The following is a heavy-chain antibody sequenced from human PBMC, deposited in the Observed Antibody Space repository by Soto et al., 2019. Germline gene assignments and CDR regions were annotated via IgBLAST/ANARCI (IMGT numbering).Heavy chain of an antibody. CDR3: SRRVDYVWGSYRYSPYFDY. V-gene: IGHV4-59*08. CDR1: GGSISSYY. J-gene: IGHJ4*02. Sequence: SETLSLTCTVSGGSISSYYWSWIRQPPGKGLEWIGYIYYSGSTNYNPSLKSRVTISVDTSKNQFSLKLSSVTAADTAVYYCSRRVDYVWGSYRYSPYFDYWGQGTLVTVSS. D-gene: IGHD3-16*02. CDR2: IYYSGST.